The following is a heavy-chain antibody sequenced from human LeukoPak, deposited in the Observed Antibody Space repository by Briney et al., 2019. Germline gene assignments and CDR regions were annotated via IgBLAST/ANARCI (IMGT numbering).Heavy chain of an antibody. CDR2: IYYSGST. V-gene: IGHV4-59*08. CDR3: ARGKPQPPSTYYDFWSGYYNPLYYFDY. D-gene: IGHD3-3*01. Sequence: SETLSLTCTDPGGSISSYYWSWIRQPPGKGLEWIGYIYYSGSTNYNPSLKSRVTISVDTSKNQFSLKLSSVTAADTAVYYCARGKPQPPSTYYDFWSGYYNPLYYFDYWGQGTLVTVSS. J-gene: IGHJ4*02. CDR1: GGSISSYY.